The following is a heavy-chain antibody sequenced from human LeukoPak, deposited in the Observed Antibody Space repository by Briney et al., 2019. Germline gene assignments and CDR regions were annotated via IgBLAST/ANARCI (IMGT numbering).Heavy chain of an antibody. J-gene: IGHJ5*02. CDR3: AKDRSGSYSNWFDP. CDR1: GFTFDDYA. V-gene: IGHV3-9*01. CDR2: ISWNSGSI. Sequence: GRSLRLSCAASGFTFDDYAMHWVRHAPGKGLEWVSGISWNSGSIGYADSVKGRFTISRDNAKNSLYLQMNSLRAEDTAFYYCAKDRSGSYSNWFDPWGQGTLVTVSS. D-gene: IGHD1-26*01.